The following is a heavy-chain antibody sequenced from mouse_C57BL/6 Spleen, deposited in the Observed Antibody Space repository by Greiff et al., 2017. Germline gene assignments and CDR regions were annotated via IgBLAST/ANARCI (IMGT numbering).Heavy chain of an antibody. CDR1: GYTFTDYY. D-gene: IGHD2-4*01. J-gene: IGHJ4*01. CDR2: IYTGSGNT. Sequence: VPLQQSGAELVRPGASVKLSCKASGYTFTDYYINWVKQRPGQGLEWIARIYTGSGNTYYNEKFKGKATLTAETSSSTAYMQLSSLTTEYSAVYFGAREGLRQYYAKDYWGQGASVTVSS. V-gene: IGHV1-76*01. CDR3: AREGLRQYYAKDY.